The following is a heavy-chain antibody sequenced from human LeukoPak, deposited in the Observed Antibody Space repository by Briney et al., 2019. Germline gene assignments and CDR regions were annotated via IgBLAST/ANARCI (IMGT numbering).Heavy chain of an antibody. Sequence: GESLQISCKGSGYSFPSYWIGWVRQMPGKGLEWLGIIYPGDSTTRYSPSFQGQVTISADKSINTAYLQWSSLKASDTATSYCARLYTTSTRSIWRTFDPWGQGTLVTVYS. J-gene: IGHJ5*02. CDR1: GYSFPSYW. CDR3: ARLYTTSTRSIWRTFDP. CDR2: IYPGDSTT. D-gene: IGHD3-16*01. V-gene: IGHV5-51*01.